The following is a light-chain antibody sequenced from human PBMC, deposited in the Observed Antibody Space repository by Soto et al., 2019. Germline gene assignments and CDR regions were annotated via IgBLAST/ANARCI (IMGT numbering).Light chain of an antibody. J-gene: IGKJ1*01. CDR1: QNIASY. Sequence: DIQMTQSPSSLSASVGDRVTITCRASQNIASYLNWYQQRPGKAPELLIYAASSLQSGVPLRFSGSGSGTEFTLTIDSPQPEDFASYYCRQNFNVPRTFGQGTKVEI. CDR3: RQNFNVPRT. CDR2: AAS. V-gene: IGKV1-39*01.